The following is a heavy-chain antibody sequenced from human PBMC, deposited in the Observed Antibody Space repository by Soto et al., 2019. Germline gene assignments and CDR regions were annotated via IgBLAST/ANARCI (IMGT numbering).Heavy chain of an antibody. Sequence: QVQLQESGPGLVKPSQTLSLTCTVSGDSVTSDDYYWTWIRQPPGKGLEWIGYIYNTGRTNYNPSLKSRLTISVDMSKNQFSLKLNSVSAADTAVYYCARDRSNSPDYFDFWGQGTLVTVSS. CDR1: GDSVTSDDYY. J-gene: IGHJ4*02. CDR2: IYNTGRT. CDR3: ARDRSNSPDYFDF. V-gene: IGHV4-30-4*01. D-gene: IGHD6-6*01.